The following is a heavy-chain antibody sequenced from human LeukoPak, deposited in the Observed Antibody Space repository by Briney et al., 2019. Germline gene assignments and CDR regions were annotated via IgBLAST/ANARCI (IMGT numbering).Heavy chain of an antibody. Sequence: PGGSLRLSCAASGFTFRSHWMHWVRQAPGKGLVWVSRIKGDESYTNHADSVKGRFTISRDNAKNTLYLQMTSLRAEDTAIYYFERDGDVYNFDHWGQGTLVTVSS. D-gene: IGHD5-24*01. CDR2: IKGDESYT. J-gene: IGHJ4*02. CDR1: GFTFRSHW. V-gene: IGHV3-74*01. CDR3: ERDGDVYNFDH.